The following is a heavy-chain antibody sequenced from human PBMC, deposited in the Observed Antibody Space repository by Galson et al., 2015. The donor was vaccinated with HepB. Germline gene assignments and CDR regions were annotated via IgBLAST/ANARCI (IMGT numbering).Heavy chain of an antibody. CDR3: AREGYCTPRRCGRDHHYYYYMDV. CDR1: GGSISSGDYY. J-gene: IGHJ6*03. CDR2: IYNSGST. V-gene: IGHV4-30-4*01. Sequence: TLSLTCTVSGGSISSGDYYWSWIRQPPGKGLEWIGHIYNSGSTQYNPSLKSRVTIYVDESENQFSLKLTSVTAEDTAMYYCAREGYCTPRRCGRDHHYYYYMDVWGKGTTVTVSS. D-gene: IGHD2-8*01.